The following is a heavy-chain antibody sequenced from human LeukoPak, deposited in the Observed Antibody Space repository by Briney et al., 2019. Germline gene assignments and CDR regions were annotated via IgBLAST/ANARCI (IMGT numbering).Heavy chain of an antibody. D-gene: IGHD6-6*01. Sequence: SETLSLTCAVYGGSFSGYYWSWIRQPPGKGLEWIGEINHSGSTNYNPSLKSRVTISVDTSKNQFSLKLSSVTAADTAVYYWARGVSIAALKPFDYWGQGTLVTVPS. V-gene: IGHV4-34*01. J-gene: IGHJ4*02. CDR1: GGSFSGYY. CDR2: INHSGST. CDR3: ARGVSIAALKPFDY.